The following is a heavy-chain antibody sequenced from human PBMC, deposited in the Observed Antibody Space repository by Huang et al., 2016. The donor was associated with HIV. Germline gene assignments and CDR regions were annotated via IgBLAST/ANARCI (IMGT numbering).Heavy chain of an antibody. J-gene: IGHJ3*01. CDR3: ARYDLAYSYGYRDLGAFDL. Sequence: EVQLVESGGGLIQPGGSLRLSCVASGFSVSNNSLRWVRQAPGKGLGVVSVNYPVGRTYHADSVKGRFTISRDNSNNTLYLEMNSLRAEDTAVYYCARYDLAYSYGYRDLGAFDLWGQGTTVTVSS. D-gene: IGHD5-18*01. CDR1: GFSVSNNS. CDR2: NYPVGRT. V-gene: IGHV3-53*01.